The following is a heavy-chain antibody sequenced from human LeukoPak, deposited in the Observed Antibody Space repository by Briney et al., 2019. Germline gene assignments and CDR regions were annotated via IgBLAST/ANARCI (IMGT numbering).Heavy chain of an antibody. Sequence: GGSLRLSCAASGFTFSRYRMEWVRQAPGKGLEWVSSITSSSDYIQYADSVRGRFTLSRDNAKNSLYLQMNSLRAEDTAVYYCALTGSNDAFAIWGHGTMVTVSS. V-gene: IGHV3-21*01. D-gene: IGHD1-1*01. CDR3: ALTGSNDAFAI. CDR1: GFTFSRYR. J-gene: IGHJ3*02. CDR2: ITSSSDYI.